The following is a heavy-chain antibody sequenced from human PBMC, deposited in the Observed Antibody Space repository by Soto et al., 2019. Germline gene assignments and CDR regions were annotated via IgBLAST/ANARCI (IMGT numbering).Heavy chain of an antibody. CDR1: GYTFTSYG. D-gene: IGHD1-1*01. CDR3: ARGRYGDY. V-gene: IGHV1-18*01. Sequence: QVHLVQSGAEVKKPGASVKVSCKDAGYTFTSYGITWVRQAPGQGLEGRGWISAHNGNTDYAQKLQGRVIVTRDTSTSKAYMELRSLRSDDTAVYYCARGRYGDYWGQGALVTVSS. J-gene: IGHJ4*02. CDR2: ISAHNGNT.